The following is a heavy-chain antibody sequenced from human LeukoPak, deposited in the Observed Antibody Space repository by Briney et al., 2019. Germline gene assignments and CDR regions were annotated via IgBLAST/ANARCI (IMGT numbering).Heavy chain of an antibody. CDR1: GFTFSSYD. Sequence: GGSLRLSCAASGFTFSSYDMSWVRQAPGKGLEWVSRISGSGSSTYYADSVKGRFTISRDNSKNTLHLQMNSLRAEDTAVYYCANGEWSSGSNFDYWGQGTLVTVSS. V-gene: IGHV3-23*01. CDR3: ANGEWSSGSNFDY. D-gene: IGHD6-19*01. CDR2: ISGSGSST. J-gene: IGHJ4*02.